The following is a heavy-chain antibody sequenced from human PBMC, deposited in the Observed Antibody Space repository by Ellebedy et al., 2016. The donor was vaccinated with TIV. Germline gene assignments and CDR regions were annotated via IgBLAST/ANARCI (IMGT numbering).Heavy chain of an antibody. CDR3: AKEMVSRSSLTYDY. CDR2: IGPSSNYA. D-gene: IGHD6-13*01. CDR1: GFTFSRYA. J-gene: IGHJ4*02. V-gene: IGHV3-23*01. Sequence: GESLKISCAASGFTFSRYAMAWVRQAPGKGVEWVSAIGPSSNYAFYADSVKGRFTISRDNFKNTLYLQVDSLRAEDTAVYYCAKEMVSRSSLTYDYWGQGTLLTVSS.